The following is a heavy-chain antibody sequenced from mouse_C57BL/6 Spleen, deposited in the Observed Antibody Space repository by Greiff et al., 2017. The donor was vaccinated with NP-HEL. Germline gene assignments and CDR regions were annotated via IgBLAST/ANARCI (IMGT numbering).Heavy chain of an antibody. CDR2: IWSGGST. CDR3: ARAGGTGFAY. V-gene: IGHV2-2*01. D-gene: IGHD4-1*01. CDR1: GFSLTSYG. Sequence: VKLVESGPGLVQPSQSLSITCTVSGFSLTSYGVHWVRQSPGKGLEWLGVIWSGGSTDYNAAFITRLSISKDNAKSQVFFKMNSLQADDTAIYYCARAGGTGFAYWGQGTLVTVSA. J-gene: IGHJ3*01.